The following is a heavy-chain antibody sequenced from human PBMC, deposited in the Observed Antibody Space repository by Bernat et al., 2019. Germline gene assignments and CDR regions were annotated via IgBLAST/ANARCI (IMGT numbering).Heavy chain of an antibody. CDR3: ARDGARWFDY. CDR1: TFSSYG. D-gene: IGHD2-15*01. Sequence: TFSSYGMHWVRQAPGKGLEWVAVIWYDGSNQYYADSVKGRFTISRDNSKNTLYLQMNSLRAEDTAIYYCARDGARWFDYWGQGTLVTVSS. J-gene: IGHJ4*02. V-gene: IGHV3-33*01. CDR2: IWYDGSNQ.